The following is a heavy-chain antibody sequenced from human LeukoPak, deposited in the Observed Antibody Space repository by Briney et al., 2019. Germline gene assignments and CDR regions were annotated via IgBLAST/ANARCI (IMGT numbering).Heavy chain of an antibody. CDR1: GGSISSGGYS. Sequence: SETLFLTCAVSGGSISSGGYSWSWIRQPPGKGLEWIGYIYHSGSTYYNPSLKSRVTISVGRSKNQFSLKLSSVTAADTAVYYCARAGSGSYRPYDPWGQGTLVTVSS. CDR3: ARAGSGSYRPYDP. D-gene: IGHD3-10*01. V-gene: IGHV4-30-2*01. CDR2: IYHSGST. J-gene: IGHJ5*02.